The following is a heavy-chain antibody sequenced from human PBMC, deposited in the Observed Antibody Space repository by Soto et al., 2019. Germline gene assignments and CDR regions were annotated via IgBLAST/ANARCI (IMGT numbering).Heavy chain of an antibody. J-gene: IGHJ6*02. CDR2: ISGSGTTT. V-gene: IGHV3-23*01. D-gene: IGHD3-16*01. Sequence: GGSLRLSCAASGFTFSSYAMSWVRQAPGKGLEWVSAISGSGTTTYSADSVKGRFTISRDNSKNTLYLQMNSLRAEDTAVYYCAKGWGGSPRGMDVWGQGTTVTVSS. CDR3: AKGWGGSPRGMDV. CDR1: GFTFSSYA.